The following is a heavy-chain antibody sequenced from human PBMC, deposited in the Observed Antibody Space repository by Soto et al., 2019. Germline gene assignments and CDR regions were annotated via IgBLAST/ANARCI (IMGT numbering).Heavy chain of an antibody. CDR3: ATARTSITNGVPAAFDI. Sequence: NPSETLSLTCTVSGGSISSYYWRWIRQPPGKGLEWIGYIYYSGSTNYNPSLKSRVTISVDTSKNQFSLKLSSVTAADTAVYYCATARTSITNGVPAAFDIWGQGTMVPVSS. CDR1: GGSISSYY. CDR2: IYYSGST. J-gene: IGHJ3*02. V-gene: IGHV4-59*01. D-gene: IGHD2-8*01.